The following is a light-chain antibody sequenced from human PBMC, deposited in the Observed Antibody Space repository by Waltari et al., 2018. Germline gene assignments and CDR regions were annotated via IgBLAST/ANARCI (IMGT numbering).Light chain of an antibody. J-gene: IGKJ4*01. CDR3: QQFAHSPLT. CDR2: DAT. Sequence: EIVLTQSPDTLSLSLGERATLSCRASQSVTKNYLAWYQQKPGQPPRLLIEDATDRATGIPDRFSGSGSGTDFTLTISRLEAEDFALYYCQQFAHSPLTFGGGTRVEIK. CDR1: QSVTKNY. V-gene: IGKV3-20*01.